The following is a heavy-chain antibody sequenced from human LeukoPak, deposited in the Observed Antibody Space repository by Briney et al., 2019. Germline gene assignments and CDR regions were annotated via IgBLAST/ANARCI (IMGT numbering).Heavy chain of an antibody. CDR3: AVQVFGSGDYRAYFQD. D-gene: IGHD3-10*01. CDR1: GFTFSTYA. V-gene: IGHV3-23*01. J-gene: IGHJ1*01. CDR2: ISASGRTT. Sequence: GGSLRLSCAASGFTFSTYAMSWVRQAPGKGLEWVPAISASGRTTYYADSVKGRFTTTRDNSRDTLYLQMNSLRTEDTALYYCAVQVFGSGDYRAYFQDWGQGSLVTVSS.